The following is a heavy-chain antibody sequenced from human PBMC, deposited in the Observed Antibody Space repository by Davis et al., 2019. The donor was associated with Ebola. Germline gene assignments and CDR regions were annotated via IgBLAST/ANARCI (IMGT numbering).Heavy chain of an antibody. J-gene: IGHJ6*02. CDR2: ISGSGGST. D-gene: IGHD3-10*01. CDR1: GFTFSSYG. Sequence: GESLKISCGTSGFTFSSYGMNWVRQAPGKGLEWVSAISGSGGSTYYADSVKGRFTISRDNSKNTLYLQMNSLRDEDTAVYYCAKVYYGSGSPPPVEDVWGQGTTVTVSS. CDR3: AKVYYGSGSPPPVEDV. V-gene: IGHV3-23*01.